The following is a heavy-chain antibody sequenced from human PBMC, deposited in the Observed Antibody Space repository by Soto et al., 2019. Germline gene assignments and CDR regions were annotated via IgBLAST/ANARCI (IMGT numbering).Heavy chain of an antibody. J-gene: IGHJ4*02. V-gene: IGHV3-23*01. CDR3: AKGRAAAPYYFDS. CDR2: ISGSGGST. CDR1: GFTFSSYV. Sequence: EVQLLESGGGLVQPGGSLRLSCAASGFTFSSYVMSWVRQAPGKGLEWVSAISGSGGSTYYADSVKGRFTISRDNSKNTLYLQMNSLRAEDTAVYYCAKGRAAAPYYFDSWGQGTLVTVSS. D-gene: IGHD6-13*01.